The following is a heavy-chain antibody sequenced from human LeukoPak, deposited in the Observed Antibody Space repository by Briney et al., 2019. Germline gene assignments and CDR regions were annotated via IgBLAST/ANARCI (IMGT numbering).Heavy chain of an antibody. D-gene: IGHD6-6*01. CDR2: INHSGST. Sequence: SETLSLTCTVSGGSISSYYWSWIRQPPGKGPEWIGEINHSGSTNYNPSLKSRVTMSVDTSKSQFSLKLSSVTAADTAVYYCARVARPGSGFDPWGQGTLVTVSS. CDR3: ARVARPGSGFDP. J-gene: IGHJ5*02. CDR1: GGSISSYY. V-gene: IGHV4-34*01.